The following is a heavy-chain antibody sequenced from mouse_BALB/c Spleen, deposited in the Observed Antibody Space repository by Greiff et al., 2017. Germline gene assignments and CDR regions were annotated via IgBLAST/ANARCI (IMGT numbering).Heavy chain of an antibody. V-gene: IGHV2-9*02. J-gene: IGHJ2*01. CDR3: ARCLITTVVAIYFDY. CDR1: GFSLTSYG. D-gene: IGHD1-1*01. CDR2: IWAGGST. Sequence: VMLVESGPGLVAPSQSLSITCTVSGFSLTSYGVPWVRQPPGKGLEWLGVIWAGGSTTYNSALMSRLSISKDNSKSQVFLKMNSLQTDDTAMYYCARCLITTVVAIYFDYWGQGTTLTVSS.